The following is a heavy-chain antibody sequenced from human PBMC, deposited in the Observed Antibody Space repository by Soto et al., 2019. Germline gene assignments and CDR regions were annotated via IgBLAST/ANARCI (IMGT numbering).Heavy chain of an antibody. CDR2: ISGSGGST. J-gene: IGHJ6*02. D-gene: IGHD3-10*01. CDR1: GFTFSSYA. CDR3: AKGGGLMVRGAKIDYYYYGMDV. V-gene: IGHV3-23*01. Sequence: GGSLRLSCAASGFTFSSYAMSWVRQAPGKGLEWVSAISGSGGSTYYADSVKGRFTISRDNSKNTLYLQMNSLRAEDTAVYYCAKGGGLMVRGAKIDYYYYGMDVWGQGTTVTVSS.